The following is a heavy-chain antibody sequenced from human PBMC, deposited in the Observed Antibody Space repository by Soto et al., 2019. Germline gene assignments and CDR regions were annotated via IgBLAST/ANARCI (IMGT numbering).Heavy chain of an antibody. V-gene: IGHV3-23*01. CDR1: GFTFSSYA. Sequence: GGSLRLSCAASGFTFSSYAMSWVRQAPGKGLEWVSAISGSGGSTYYADSVKGRFTISRDNSKNTLYLQMNSLRAEDTAVYYCAKDLETYHYDSRGYYPSWGQGTLVTVSS. CDR3: AKDLETYHYDSRGYYPS. CDR2: ISGSGGST. D-gene: IGHD3-22*01. J-gene: IGHJ4*02.